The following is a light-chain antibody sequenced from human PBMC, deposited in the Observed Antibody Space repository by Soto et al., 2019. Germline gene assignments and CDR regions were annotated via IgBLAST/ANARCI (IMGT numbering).Light chain of an antibody. V-gene: IGLV4-69*01. CDR1: SGHSRYA. J-gene: IGLJ2*01. CDR3: QAWGTGTVV. CDR2: VSSDGSH. Sequence: QPVLTQSPSASASLGASVKVTCTLSSGHSRYAIAWHQQQPEKGPRYLMKVSSDGSHSKGDGIPDRFSGSGSGAERYLTISSLQSEDEGDYYCQAWGTGTVVFGGGTKLTVL.